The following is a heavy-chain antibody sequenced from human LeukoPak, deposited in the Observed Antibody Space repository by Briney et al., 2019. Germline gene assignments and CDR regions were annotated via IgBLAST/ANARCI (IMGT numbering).Heavy chain of an antibody. CDR2: MNPNSGNT. Sequence: ASVKVSCKASGYTFTSYDINWVRQATGQGLEWMGWMNPNSGNTGYAQKLQGRVTMTTDTSTSTAYMELRSLRSDDTAVYYCARRNGSGSYHYYGMDVWGQGTTVTVSS. CDR1: GYTFTSYD. J-gene: IGHJ6*02. V-gene: IGHV1-8*01. D-gene: IGHD3-10*01. CDR3: ARRNGSGSYHYYGMDV.